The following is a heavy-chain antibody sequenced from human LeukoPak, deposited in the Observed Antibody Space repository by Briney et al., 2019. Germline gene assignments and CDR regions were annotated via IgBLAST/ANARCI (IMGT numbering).Heavy chain of an antibody. CDR2: IKQDGSEQ. CDR1: GFTFSHYW. Sequence: GGSLRLSCAASGFTFSHYWMTWVRQAPGKGLEWVANIKQDGSEQYYVDSVKGRFIISRDNAKNSLYLQMNSLRVEDTAVYYCARDRCSSTSCFYDYWGQGTLVTVSS. J-gene: IGHJ4*02. CDR3: ARDRCSSTSCFYDY. V-gene: IGHV3-7*01. D-gene: IGHD2-2*01.